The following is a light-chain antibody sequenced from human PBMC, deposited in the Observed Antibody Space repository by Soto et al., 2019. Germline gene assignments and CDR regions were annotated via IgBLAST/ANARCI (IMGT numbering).Light chain of an antibody. Sequence: DIQMTQSPSSLSASVGDRVTITCRASQEISNHLAWFQQKPGKPPKSLISDASNLQSGVPSKFRGSGSGTDFTLTISSLQPEDFVTYYCQQYHNYPVTFGGGTKVEIK. CDR1: QEISNH. CDR3: QQYHNYPVT. V-gene: IGKV1-16*02. J-gene: IGKJ4*01. CDR2: DAS.